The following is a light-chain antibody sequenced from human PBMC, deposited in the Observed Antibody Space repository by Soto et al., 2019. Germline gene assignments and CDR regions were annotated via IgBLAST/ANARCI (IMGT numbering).Light chain of an antibody. CDR1: QSVSNY. Sequence: DIQMTQSPSSLSASVGDRVTITCQASQSVSNYLHWYQQKPGKAPNLLIYDASSLQSGVPSRFSGSGSGTDFTLTISSLQHEDFATYYCQQSYYNPTFGQGTKVEIK. CDR2: DAS. CDR3: QQSYYNPT. J-gene: IGKJ1*01. V-gene: IGKV1-39*01.